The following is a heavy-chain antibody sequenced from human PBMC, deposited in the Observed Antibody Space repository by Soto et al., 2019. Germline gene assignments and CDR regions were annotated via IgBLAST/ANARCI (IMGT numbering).Heavy chain of an antibody. CDR3: ARGGGVGVAGSAAFDM. CDR2: INPATGAA. D-gene: IGHD3-3*01. J-gene: IGHJ3*02. Sequence: QLHLVQSGAVVKKPGASVTVSCSASGYPVTAYYMHWVRQAPGRGLEWMGGINPATGAAKYTRTFQGRVTMARDTPTITVFMELAGLTSEDTAVFYCARGGGVGVAGSAAFDMWGQGTLVTVSS. V-gene: IGHV1-2*02. CDR1: GYPVTAYY.